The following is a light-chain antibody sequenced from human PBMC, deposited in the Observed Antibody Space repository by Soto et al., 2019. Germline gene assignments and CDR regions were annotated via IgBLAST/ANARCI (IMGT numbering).Light chain of an antibody. CDR3: QHYDNLPPFT. CDR1: QDIRRY. V-gene: IGKV1-33*01. J-gene: IGKJ3*01. CDR2: GAS. Sequence: DIQMTQLHPSLSPLVGKKSTTTAQASQDIRRYLNWYQQKPGRAPKLLIYGASNLETGVPSRFSGSGYGTDFTFTISSLQPEDIATYFCQHYDNLPPFTFGPGTKVAIK.